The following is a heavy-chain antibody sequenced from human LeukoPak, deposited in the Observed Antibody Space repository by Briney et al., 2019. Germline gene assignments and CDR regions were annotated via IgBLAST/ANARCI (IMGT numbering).Heavy chain of an antibody. Sequence: GGSLRLSCAASGFTFSNYWMSWVRQAPGKGLEWVAFIRYDGSNKYYADSVKGRFTISRDNSKNTLYLQMNSLRAEDTAVYYCARSITMIVVVWGYWGQGTLVTVSS. CDR1: GFTFSNYW. CDR3: ARSITMIVVVWGY. D-gene: IGHD3-22*01. CDR2: IRYDGSNK. J-gene: IGHJ4*02. V-gene: IGHV3-30*02.